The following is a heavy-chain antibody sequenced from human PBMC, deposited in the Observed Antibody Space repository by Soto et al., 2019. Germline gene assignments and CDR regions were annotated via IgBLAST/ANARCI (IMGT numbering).Heavy chain of an antibody. J-gene: IGHJ4*02. CDR2: IWYDGSNK. D-gene: IGHD3-3*01. V-gene: IGHV3-33*01. Sequence: GGSLRLSCAASGFTFSSYGMHWVRQAPGKGLEWVAVIWYDGSNKYYADSVKGRFTISRDNSKNTLYLQMNSLRAEDTAVYYCARGVHSGLWYYDSGPFDYWGQGTLVTVSS. CDR1: GFTFSSYG. CDR3: ARGVHSGLWYYDSGPFDY.